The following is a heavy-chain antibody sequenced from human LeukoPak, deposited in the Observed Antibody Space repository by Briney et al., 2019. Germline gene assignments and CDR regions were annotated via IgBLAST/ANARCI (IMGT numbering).Heavy chain of an antibody. J-gene: IGHJ4*02. Sequence: ASVKVSCKASGYTFTSYGISWVRQAPGQGLEWMGIINPSGGSTSYAQKFQGRVTMTRDTSTSTVYMELSSLRSEDTAVYYCARDGPEVVNGGYCSSTSCWYYFDYWGQGTLVTVSS. D-gene: IGHD2-2*01. V-gene: IGHV1-46*01. CDR2: INPSGGST. CDR3: ARDGPEVVNGGYCSSTSCWYYFDY. CDR1: GYTFTSYG.